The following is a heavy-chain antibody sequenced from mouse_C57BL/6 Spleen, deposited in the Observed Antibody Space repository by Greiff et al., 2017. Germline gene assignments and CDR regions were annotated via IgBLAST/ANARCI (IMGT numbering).Heavy chain of an antibody. CDR2: ISSGGSYT. Sequence: EVKLMESGGDLVKPGGSLKLSCAASGFTFSSYGMSWVRQTPDKRLEWVATISSGGSYTYYPDSVKGRFTISRDNAKNTLYLQMSSLKSEDTAMYYCARQGLKKGDYWGQGTTLTVSS. J-gene: IGHJ2*01. CDR1: GFTFSSYG. V-gene: IGHV5-6*01. CDR3: ARQGLKKGDY.